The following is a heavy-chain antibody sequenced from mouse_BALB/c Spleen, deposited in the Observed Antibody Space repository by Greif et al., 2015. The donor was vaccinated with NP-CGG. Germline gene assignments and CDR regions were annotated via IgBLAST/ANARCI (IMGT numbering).Heavy chain of an antibody. V-gene: IGHV1-9*01. CDR2: ILPGSGST. J-gene: IGHJ4*01. Sequence: QVQLQQSGAGLMKPGASVKISCKATGYTFSSYWIEWVKQRPGHGLEWIGEILPGSGSTNYNEKFKGKATFTADTSSNTAYMQLSSLTSEDSAVYYCARGGVRRGYYYAMDYWGQGTSVTVSS. CDR3: ARGGVRRGYYYAMDY. D-gene: IGHD2-14*01. CDR1: GYTFSSYW.